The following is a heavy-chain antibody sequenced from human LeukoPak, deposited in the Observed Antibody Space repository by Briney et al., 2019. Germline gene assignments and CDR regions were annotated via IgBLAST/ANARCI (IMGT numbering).Heavy chain of an antibody. D-gene: IGHD3-3*01. CDR2: VSYSGGT. CDR3: ARLSTYYDFWSPLDY. V-gene: IGHV4-59*11. Sequence: SETLSLTCTVSGASISSHYWNWVRQPPGKGLEWIGYVSYSGGTNYNPSLKSRVTISLDTSKDQFSLRLNSVTAADTAVYSCARLSTYYDFWSPLDYWGQGTLVTVSS. CDR1: GASISSHY. J-gene: IGHJ4*02.